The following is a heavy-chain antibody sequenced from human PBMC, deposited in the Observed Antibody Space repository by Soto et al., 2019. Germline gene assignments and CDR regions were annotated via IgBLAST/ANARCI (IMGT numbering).Heavy chain of an antibody. J-gene: IGHJ6*02. CDR2: TSWNSGSI. CDR3: AKAVEMATISDYGMDV. CDR1: GFTFDDYA. D-gene: IGHD5-12*01. V-gene: IGHV3-9*01. Sequence: EVQLVESGGGLVQPGRSLRLSCAASGFTFDDYAMHWVRQAPGKGLEWVSGTSWNSGSIGYADSVKGRFTISRDNAKNSLYLQMNSLRAEDTALYYCAKAVEMATISDYGMDVWGQGTTVTVSS.